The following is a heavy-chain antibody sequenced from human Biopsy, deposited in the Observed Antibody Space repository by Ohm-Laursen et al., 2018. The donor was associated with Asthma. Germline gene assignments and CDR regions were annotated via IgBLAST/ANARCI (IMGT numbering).Heavy chain of an antibody. J-gene: IGHJ6*02. V-gene: IGHV3-33*01. CDR1: GFTFSKYG. Sequence: SLRLSCAASGFTFSKYGMHWVRQAPGKGLEWVALIWNDGNKNYYADSVKGRFTISRDNSKNMLYLQMNSPRAEDTAVYFCARGIYDMDVRGQGTTVTVSS. CDR3: ARGIYDMDV. CDR2: IWNDGNKN.